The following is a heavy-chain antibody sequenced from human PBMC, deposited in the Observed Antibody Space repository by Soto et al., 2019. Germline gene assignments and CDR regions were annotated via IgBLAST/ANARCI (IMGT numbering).Heavy chain of an antibody. J-gene: IGHJ4*02. CDR1: GVSIKSGGYY. Sequence: SETLSLTCTVSGVSIKSGGYYWTWIRQLPGKGLEWIGDLYYTGSTYYHPSLKTRVTLSMDTPKNQFSLNLGSVTAADTAVYYCATQPRYDSSGYFYYWGQGTQVTVSS. CDR3: ATQPRYDSSGYFYY. D-gene: IGHD3-22*01. CDR2: LYYTGST. V-gene: IGHV4-31*03.